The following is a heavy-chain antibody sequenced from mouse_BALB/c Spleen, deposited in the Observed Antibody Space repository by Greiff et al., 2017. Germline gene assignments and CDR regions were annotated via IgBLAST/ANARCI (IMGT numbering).Heavy chain of an antibody. CDR3: ARGGYYAMDY. V-gene: IGHV1-82*01. CDR2: IYPGDGDT. Sequence: VQLQQSGPELVKPGASVKISCKASGYAFSSSWMNWVKQRPGQGLEWIGRIYPGDGDTNYNGKFKGKTTLTADKSSSTAYMQLSSLTSVDAAVYFYARGGYYAMDYWGQGTSVTVSA. J-gene: IGHJ4*01. D-gene: IGHD1-1*02. CDR1: GYAFSSSW.